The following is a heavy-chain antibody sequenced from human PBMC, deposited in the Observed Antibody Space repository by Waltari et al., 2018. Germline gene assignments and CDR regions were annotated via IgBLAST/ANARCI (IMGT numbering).Heavy chain of an antibody. Sequence: EVQLVESGGGLVKPGGSLRLSCSASGFTFKNRTMTWVRQAPGRGLEWVASISSKSTYIFYADSVEGRFTISRDNADNSLTLQMNSLEAVDTALYYCASRVSSPGGLDVWGQGTTVTVSS. J-gene: IGHJ6*02. CDR2: ISSKSTYI. V-gene: IGHV3-21*02. CDR1: GFTFKNRT. CDR3: ASRVSSPGGLDV. D-gene: IGHD3-16*01.